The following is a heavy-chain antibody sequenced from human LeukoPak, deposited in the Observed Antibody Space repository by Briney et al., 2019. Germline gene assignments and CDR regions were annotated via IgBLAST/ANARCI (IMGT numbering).Heavy chain of an antibody. CDR1: GGTFSSYA. V-gene: IGHV1-18*01. J-gene: IGHJ6*02. CDR2: ISGYNGNT. CDR3: ARGYSYGSDYYYGMDV. D-gene: IGHD5-18*01. Sequence: ASVKVSCKASGGTFSSYAISWVRQAPGQGLEWMGWISGYNGNTKYAQKVQGRVTMTTDTSTSTAYMELRSLRSDGTAVYYCARGYSYGSDYYYGMDVWGQGTTVTVSS.